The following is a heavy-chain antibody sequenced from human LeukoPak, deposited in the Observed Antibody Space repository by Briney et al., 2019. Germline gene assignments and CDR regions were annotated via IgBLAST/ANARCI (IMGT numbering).Heavy chain of an antibody. CDR2: IYTSGST. J-gene: IGHJ3*02. Sequence: SETLSLTCTVSGGSISSGSYYGSWVRQPAGKGREWIGRIYTSGSTNYNTSRKSRVTISVDTSKNQCSLTLSSVTAADTAVYYCAHTMVDAFEIWGQGTMVTVSS. D-gene: IGHD3-10*01. CDR3: AHTMVDAFEI. CDR1: GGSISSGSYY. V-gene: IGHV4-61*02.